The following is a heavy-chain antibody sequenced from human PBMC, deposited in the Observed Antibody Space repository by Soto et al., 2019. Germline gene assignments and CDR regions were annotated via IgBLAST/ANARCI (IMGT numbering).Heavy chain of an antibody. Sequence: QVQLQESGPGLVKPSETLSLTCAVSGGSISSYYWSWIRQPPGKGLEWIGYFYYSGSTNYNPSLKSRVTISVATSKNQFSLKLSSVTAADMAVYYCARGALTTYFDYWGQGTLVTVSS. CDR1: GGSISSYY. CDR2: FYYSGST. V-gene: IGHV4-59*01. CDR3: ARGALTTYFDY. J-gene: IGHJ4*02.